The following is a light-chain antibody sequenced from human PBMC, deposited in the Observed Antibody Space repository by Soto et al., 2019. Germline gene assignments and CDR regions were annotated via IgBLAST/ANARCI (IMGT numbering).Light chain of an antibody. Sequence: QLVVTQSPSASASLGASVKLTCTLSSGHSSYAIAWHQQQPEKGPRYLMKVDSDGSHVKGDGIPDRFSGSSSGAERYIAISSLQSEDEADYYCQTWGTGTWVFGGGTKLTVL. J-gene: IGLJ3*02. CDR1: SGHSSYA. CDR2: VDSDGSH. V-gene: IGLV4-69*01. CDR3: QTWGTGTWV.